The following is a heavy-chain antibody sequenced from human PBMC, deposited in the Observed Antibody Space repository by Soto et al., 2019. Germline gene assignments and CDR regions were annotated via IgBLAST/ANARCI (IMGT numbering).Heavy chain of an antibody. CDR2: ISTSGDTI. CDR1: GFAFGFYE. V-gene: IGHV3-48*03. CDR3: VRDGYGDPYYHYGMDV. D-gene: IGHD4-17*01. Sequence: PGGSLRLSCAASGFAFGFYEMNWVRQAPGKGLGWVSYISTSGDTIYYADSVKGRFTVTRDNARNSLYVHMNSLRAEDTAVYYYVRDGYGDPYYHYGMDVWGQGTTVTVSS. J-gene: IGHJ6*02.